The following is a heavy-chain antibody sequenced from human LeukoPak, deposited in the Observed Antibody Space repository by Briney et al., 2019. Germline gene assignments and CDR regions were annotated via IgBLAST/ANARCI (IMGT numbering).Heavy chain of an antibody. CDR3: ARDAAATDY. V-gene: IGHV4-59*01. D-gene: IGHD6-25*01. CDR2: IYYSGST. J-gene: IGHJ4*02. CDR1: GGSISSYY. Sequence: SETLSLTCTVSGGSISSYYWSWNRQPPGKGLEWIGYIYYSGSTNYNPSLKSRVTISVDTSKNQFSLKLSSVTAADTAVYYCARDAAATDYWGQGTLVTVPS.